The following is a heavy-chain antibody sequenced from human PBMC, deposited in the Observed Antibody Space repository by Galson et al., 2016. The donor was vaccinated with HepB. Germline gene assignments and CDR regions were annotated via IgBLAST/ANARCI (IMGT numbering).Heavy chain of an antibody. CDR1: GFTFSSHA. V-gene: IGHV3-23*01. Sequence: SLRLSCAASGFTFSSHAMNWVRQAPGKGLEWVSAISGSGSSTYYADSVKGRFTISRDKSSNTLYLQMNTLIAEDTAVYYCASHLGGSSLDPFDIWGRGTMVTVSS. CDR3: ASHLGGSSLDPFDI. CDR2: ISGSGSST. D-gene: IGHD3-16*01. J-gene: IGHJ3*02.